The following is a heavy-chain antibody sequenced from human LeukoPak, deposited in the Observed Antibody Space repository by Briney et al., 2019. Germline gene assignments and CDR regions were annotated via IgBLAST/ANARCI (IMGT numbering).Heavy chain of an antibody. V-gene: IGHV3-9*01. J-gene: IGHJ4*02. Sequence: GGSLRLSCAASGFTFDDYAMHWVRQAPGKGLEWVSGISWNSGSIGYADSVKGRFTISRDNAKNSLYLQMNSLRAEDTAVYYCAKDFGGSYYFDYWGQGTLVTVSS. CDR1: GFTFDDYA. CDR2: ISWNSGSI. D-gene: IGHD1-26*01. CDR3: AKDFGGSYYFDY.